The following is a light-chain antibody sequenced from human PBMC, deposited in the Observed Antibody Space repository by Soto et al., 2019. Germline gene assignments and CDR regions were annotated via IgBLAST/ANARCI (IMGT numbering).Light chain of an antibody. Sequence: QSALTQPASVSGSPGQSITISCTGSSSDVGGYDYVSWYQQHPGKAPKLMIFDVSDRPSGVCHRFSGSKSGNTASLTISGLQAEDEADYYCSSYTSSSTPYVFGTGTKVTVL. V-gene: IGLV2-14*01. CDR1: SSDVGGYDY. CDR3: SSYTSSSTPYV. J-gene: IGLJ1*01. CDR2: DVS.